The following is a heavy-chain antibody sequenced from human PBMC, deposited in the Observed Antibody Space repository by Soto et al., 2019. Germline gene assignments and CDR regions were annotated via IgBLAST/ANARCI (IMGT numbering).Heavy chain of an antibody. CDR1: GGSISSYY. D-gene: IGHD1-26*01. CDR3: ARDTSYSGSYEGALYYYYYGMDV. Sequence: PSETLSLTCTVSGGSISSYYWSWIRQPPGKGLEWIGYIYYSGSTNYNPSLKSRVTISVDTSKNQFSLKLSSATAADTAVYHCARDTSYSGSYEGALYYYYYGMDVWGQGTTVTVSS. V-gene: IGHV4-59*01. J-gene: IGHJ6*02. CDR2: IYYSGST.